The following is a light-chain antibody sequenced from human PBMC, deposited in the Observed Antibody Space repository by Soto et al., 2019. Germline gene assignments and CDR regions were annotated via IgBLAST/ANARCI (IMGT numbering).Light chain of an antibody. V-gene: IGKV3-11*01. CDR2: DAS. CDR1: QSVSSY. CDR3: QRRRNWPRS. Sequence: EIVLTQSPATLSLSPGERATLSCRASQSVSSYLAWYQQKPGQAPRLLIYDASNRATGIPARFSGSGSGTDFTLTISSLEPEYFAVYYYQRRRNWPRSFAQGTRGAIK. J-gene: IGKJ1*01.